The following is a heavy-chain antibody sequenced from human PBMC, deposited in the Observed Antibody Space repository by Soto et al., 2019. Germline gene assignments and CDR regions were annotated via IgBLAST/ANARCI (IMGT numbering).Heavy chain of an antibody. CDR2: ISSSSSTI. V-gene: IGHV3-48*01. Sequence: GGSLRLSCAASGFTFSSYSMNWVRQAPGKGLEWVSYISSSSSTIYYADSVKGRFTISRDNAKNSLYLQMNSLRAEDTAVYYCAKNDYGVIFDYWGQGTLVTVSS. D-gene: IGHD4-17*01. CDR1: GFTFSSYS. J-gene: IGHJ4*02. CDR3: AKNDYGVIFDY.